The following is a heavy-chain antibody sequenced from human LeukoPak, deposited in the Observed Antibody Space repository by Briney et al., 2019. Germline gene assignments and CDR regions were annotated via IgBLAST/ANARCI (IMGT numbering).Heavy chain of an antibody. J-gene: IGHJ5*02. D-gene: IGHD6-6*01. CDR1: RYAFTDYY. V-gene: IGHV1-2*02. CDR3: AFEYSSSVNWFDP. Sequence: ASVKVSCKASRYAFTDYYIHWVRQAPGQGLEWMGWINPNSGGTNYAQKFQGRVTMTRDTSISTAYMELSRLRSDDTAVYYCAFEYSSSVNWFDPWGQGTLVTVSS. CDR2: INPNSGGT.